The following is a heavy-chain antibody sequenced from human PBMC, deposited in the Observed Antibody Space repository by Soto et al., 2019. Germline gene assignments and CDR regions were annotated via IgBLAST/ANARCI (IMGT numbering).Heavy chain of an antibody. J-gene: IGHJ4*02. CDR1: GFTFDDYA. CDR2: ISWNSGSI. CDR3: AKDISAYDSSGYSY. Sequence: PGGSLRLSCAASGFTFDDYAMHWVRQAPGKGLEWVSGISWNSGSIGYADSVKDRFTISRDNAKNSLYLQMNSLRAEDTALYYCAKDISAYDSSGYSYWGQGTLVTVSS. V-gene: IGHV3-9*01. D-gene: IGHD3-22*01.